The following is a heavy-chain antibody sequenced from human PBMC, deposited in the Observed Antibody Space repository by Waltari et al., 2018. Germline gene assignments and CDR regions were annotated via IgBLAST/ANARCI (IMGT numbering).Heavy chain of an antibody. V-gene: IGHV1-2*02. CDR3: ARVFPMVTFGGVIQPPFDY. D-gene: IGHD3-16*02. Sequence: QVQLVQSGAEVKKPGASVKVSCKASGYTFTGYYMHWVRQAPGQGLEWMGWINPNSGGTNYAQKFQGRVTMTRDTSISTAYMELSRLRSDDTAVYYCARVFPMVTFGGVIQPPFDYWGQGTLVTVSS. J-gene: IGHJ4*02. CDR2: INPNSGGT. CDR1: GYTFTGYY.